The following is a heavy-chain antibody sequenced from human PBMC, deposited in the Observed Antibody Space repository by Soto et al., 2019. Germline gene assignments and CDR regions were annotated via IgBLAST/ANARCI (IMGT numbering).Heavy chain of an antibody. J-gene: IGHJ3*02. CDR3: ARVITMVRGVIILDAFDI. Sequence: PSETLSLTCTVSGGSISSGDYYWSWIRQPPGKGLEWIGYIYYSGSTYYNPSLKSRVTISVDTSKNQFSLKLSSVTAADTAVYYCARVITMVRGVIILDAFDIWGQGTMVTVSS. D-gene: IGHD3-10*01. CDR1: GGSISSGDYY. CDR2: IYYSGST. V-gene: IGHV4-30-4*01.